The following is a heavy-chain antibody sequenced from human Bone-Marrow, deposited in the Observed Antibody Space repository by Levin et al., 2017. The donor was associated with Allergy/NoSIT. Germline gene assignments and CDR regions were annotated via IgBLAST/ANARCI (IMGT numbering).Heavy chain of an antibody. CDR1: GYTFTSYG. D-gene: IGHD6-19*01. CDR3: ARDTREISSGWYHVKPFDI. Sequence: ASVKVSCKASGYTFTSYGISWVRQAPGQGLEWMGWISAYNGNTNYAQKLQGRVTMTTDTSTSTAYMELRSLRSDDTAVYYCARDTREISSGWYHVKPFDIWGQGTMVTVSS. CDR2: ISAYNGNT. V-gene: IGHV1-18*01. J-gene: IGHJ3*02.